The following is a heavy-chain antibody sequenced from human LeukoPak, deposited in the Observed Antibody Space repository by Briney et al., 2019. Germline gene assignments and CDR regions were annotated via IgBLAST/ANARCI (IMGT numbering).Heavy chain of an antibody. CDR2: ISYSGST. Sequence: SETLSLTXTVSGGSISSYYWGWIRQPPGKGLEWIGYISYSGSTNYNPSLKSRVTISVDTSKNQFSLKLSSVTAADTAVYYCAKYVWGSYPTFEDYWGQGTLVTVSS. D-gene: IGHD3-16*02. CDR1: GGSISSYY. CDR3: AKYVWGSYPTFEDY. J-gene: IGHJ4*02. V-gene: IGHV4-59*01.